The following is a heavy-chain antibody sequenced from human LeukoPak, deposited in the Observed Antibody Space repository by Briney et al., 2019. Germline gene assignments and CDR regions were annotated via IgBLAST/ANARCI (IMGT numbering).Heavy chain of an antibody. CDR1: GYTFTSYG. D-gene: IGHD6-6*01. J-gene: IGHJ4*02. CDR2: ISAYESNT. Sequence: ASVKVSCKTSGYTFTSYGISWVRQAPGQGLEWMGWISAYESNTNFAQNLQGRVTMTTDTSTSTAYMELRSLRSDDTAVYFCAREELRIAALYRGGIDYWGQGTLVTVSS. V-gene: IGHV1-18*01. CDR3: AREELRIAALYRGGIDY.